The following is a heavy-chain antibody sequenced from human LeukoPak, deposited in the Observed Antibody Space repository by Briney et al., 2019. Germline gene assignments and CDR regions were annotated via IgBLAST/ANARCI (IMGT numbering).Heavy chain of an antibody. Sequence: GGSLRLSCAASGFNFRRFGMHWVRQAPGKGLQWVAVINYDGSKKDYVESVRGRFTISRDDSENTLHLQMNSLRAEDTAVYYCARVWSRIVGATTSSHYWGQGTLVTVSS. J-gene: IGHJ4*02. D-gene: IGHD1-26*01. CDR1: GFNFRRFG. CDR3: ARVWSRIVGATTSSHY. V-gene: IGHV3-33*01. CDR2: INYDGSKK.